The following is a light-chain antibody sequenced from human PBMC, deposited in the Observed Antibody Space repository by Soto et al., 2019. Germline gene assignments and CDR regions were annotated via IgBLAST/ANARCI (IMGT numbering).Light chain of an antibody. CDR3: SSYAGSNNQV. CDR1: SSDVGGYNY. V-gene: IGLV2-8*01. J-gene: IGLJ1*01. Sequence: SALTQPPSANGSPGQSVTISCTGTSSDVGGYNYVSWYQQHPGKAPKLMIYEVSKRPSGVPDRFSGSKSGNTASLTVSGLQAEDEADYYCSSYAGSNNQVFGTGTKVTVL. CDR2: EVS.